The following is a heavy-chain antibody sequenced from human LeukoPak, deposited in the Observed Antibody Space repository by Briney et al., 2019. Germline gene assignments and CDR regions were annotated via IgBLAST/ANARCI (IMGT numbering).Heavy chain of an antibody. D-gene: IGHD2-2*01. V-gene: IGHV1-2*02. J-gene: IGHJ4*02. CDR3: ARGRDIVVVPAAFHY. CDR2: INPNSGGT. Sequence: GASVKVSCKASGYTFTGYYMHWVRQAPGQGLEWMGWINPNSGGTNYAQKFQGRVTMTRDTSISTAYMELSRLRSDDTAVYYCARGRDIVVVPAAFHYWGQGTLVTVSS. CDR1: GYTFTGYY.